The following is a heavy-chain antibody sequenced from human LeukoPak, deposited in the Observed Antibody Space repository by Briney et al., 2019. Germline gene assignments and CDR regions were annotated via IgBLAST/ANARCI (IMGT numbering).Heavy chain of an antibody. CDR3: ARGRSSGWDYYYYYMDV. V-gene: IGHV1-8*01. D-gene: IGHD6-19*01. CDR1: GYTFTSYD. J-gene: IGHJ6*03. CDR2: MNPNSGNT. Sequence: ASVKVSCKASGYTFTSYDINWVRQATGQGLEWMGWMNPNSGNTGYAQKFQGRVTMTRNASISTAYMELSSLRSEDTAVYYCARGRSSGWDYYYYYMDVWGKGTMVTVSS.